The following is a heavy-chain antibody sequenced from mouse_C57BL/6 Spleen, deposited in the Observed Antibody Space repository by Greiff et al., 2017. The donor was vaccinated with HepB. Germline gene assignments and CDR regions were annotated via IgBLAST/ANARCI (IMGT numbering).Heavy chain of an antibody. Sequence: VQLQQSGPGLVQPSQSLSITCTVSGFSLTSYGVHWVRQSPGKGLEWLGVIWSGGSTDYNAAFISRLSISKDNSTSQVFFKMNSLQADDTAIYYCARMAGYFEVWGAGSTVTVSS. CDR3: ARMAGYFEV. CDR1: GFSLTSYG. V-gene: IGHV2-2*01. CDR2: IWSGGST. J-gene: IGHJ1*01.